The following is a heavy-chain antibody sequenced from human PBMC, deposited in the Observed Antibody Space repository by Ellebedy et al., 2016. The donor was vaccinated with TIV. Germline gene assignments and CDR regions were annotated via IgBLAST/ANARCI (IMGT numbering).Heavy chain of an antibody. D-gene: IGHD6-19*01. CDR1: GDSISGYY. CDR3: ARSGGWYTPYDY. J-gene: IGHJ4*02. V-gene: IGHV4-59*01. Sequence: MPSETLSLTCTVSGDSISGYYWSWIRQPPGKGLEWIGYIYSSGGGEYNPSLKSRVTMSVDTSRGQFSLRLNSVTAADTAVYYCARSGGWYTPYDYWGQGTLVTVSS. CDR2: IYSSGGG.